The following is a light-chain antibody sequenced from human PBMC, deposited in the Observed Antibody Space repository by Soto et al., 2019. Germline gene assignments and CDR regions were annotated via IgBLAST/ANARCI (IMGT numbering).Light chain of an antibody. Sequence: QSVLTQPASVSGSPGQSITISCTGTNSDIGGYNYVSWYQQHPGKAPKVRIYEVNNRPPGVSTRFSGSKSGNTASLTISGLQAEEGADYYFSSYTTRSTWVCGGGTKLTVL. J-gene: IGLJ3*02. CDR3: SSYTTRSTWV. CDR1: NSDIGGYNY. V-gene: IGLV2-14*01. CDR2: EVN.